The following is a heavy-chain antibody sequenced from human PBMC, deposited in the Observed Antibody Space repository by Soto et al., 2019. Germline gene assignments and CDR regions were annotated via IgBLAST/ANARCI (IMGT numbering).Heavy chain of an antibody. D-gene: IGHD2-2*01. CDR3: ARLTTNCSSTSCYAFDI. CDR1: GGSISSSSYY. Sequence: SETLSLTCTVSGGSISSSSYYWGWIRQPPGKGLEWIGSIYYSGSTYYNPSLKSRVTISVDTSKNQFSLKLSSVTAADTAVYYCARLTTNCSSTSCYAFDIWGQGTMVTVSS. V-gene: IGHV4-39*01. J-gene: IGHJ3*02. CDR2: IYYSGST.